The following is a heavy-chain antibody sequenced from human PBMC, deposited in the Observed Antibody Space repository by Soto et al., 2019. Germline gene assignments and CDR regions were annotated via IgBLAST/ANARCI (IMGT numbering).Heavy chain of an antibody. CDR3: ARDSGTYPDYYYGMDV. D-gene: IGHD1-26*01. CDR2: IWFDGNTK. Sequence: QVPLVESGGGGVQPGRSLRLSCAASGFTFSSYGMHWVRQAPGKGLEWVAVIWFDGNTKNYADSVKGRFTISRDNSKNTVYLQMNSLRAEDTAIYYCARDSGTYPDYYYGMDVWGQGTAVTVSS. V-gene: IGHV3-33*01. J-gene: IGHJ6*02. CDR1: GFTFSSYG.